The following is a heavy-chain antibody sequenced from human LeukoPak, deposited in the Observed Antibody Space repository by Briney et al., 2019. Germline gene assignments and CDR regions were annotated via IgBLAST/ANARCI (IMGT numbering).Heavy chain of an antibody. J-gene: IGHJ4*02. Sequence: GSSVEVSCKASGGTFSSYAISWVRPAPGQGLEWMGRIIPILGIANYAQKFQGRVTITADKSTSTAYMELSSLRSEDTAVYYCARDTSEYGSGSYYKRYFDYWGQGTLVTVSS. CDR1: GGTFSSYA. CDR2: IIPILGIA. CDR3: ARDTSEYGSGSYYKRYFDY. D-gene: IGHD3-10*01. V-gene: IGHV1-69*04.